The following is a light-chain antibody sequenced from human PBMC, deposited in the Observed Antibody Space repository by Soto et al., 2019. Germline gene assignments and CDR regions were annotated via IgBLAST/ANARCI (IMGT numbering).Light chain of an antibody. CDR3: QQSYSTPPT. Sequence: DIPMNQSPSSLSASVGARVTITCRASQSISSYLNWYQQKPGKAPKLLIYAASSLQSGVPSRFSGSGSGTDFTLTISSLQPEDFATYYCQQSYSTPPTFVQGTKVEIK. V-gene: IGKV1-39*01. J-gene: IGKJ1*01. CDR1: QSISSY. CDR2: AAS.